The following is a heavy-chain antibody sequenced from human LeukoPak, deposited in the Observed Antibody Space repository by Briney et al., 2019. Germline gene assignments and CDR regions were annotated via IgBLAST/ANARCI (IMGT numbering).Heavy chain of an antibody. CDR3: ARGSQYYYDSSGYYFDY. D-gene: IGHD3-22*01. V-gene: IGHV1-69*05. CDR1: GYTFTDYY. Sequence: ASVKVSCKASGYTFTDYYMHWVRQAPGQGLEWMGGIIPIFGTANYAQKFQGRVTITTDESTSTAYMELSSLRSEDTAVYYCARGSQYYYDSSGYYFDYWGQVTLVTVSS. J-gene: IGHJ4*02. CDR2: IIPIFGTA.